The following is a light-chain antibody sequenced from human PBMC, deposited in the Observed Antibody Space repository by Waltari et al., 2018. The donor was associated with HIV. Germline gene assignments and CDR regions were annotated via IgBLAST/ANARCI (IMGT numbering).Light chain of an antibody. Sequence: EVVLTQSPGTVSVSPGERATLSCRTSQSISNNLVWYQMKPGQAPRLVIYDASTRATGIPGRFSGSGSGTEFTLTIASLQSEDFAVYLCQQYNNWPRTFGQGTKVEI. CDR2: DAS. V-gene: IGKV3-15*01. CDR1: QSISNN. CDR3: QQYNNWPRT. J-gene: IGKJ1*01.